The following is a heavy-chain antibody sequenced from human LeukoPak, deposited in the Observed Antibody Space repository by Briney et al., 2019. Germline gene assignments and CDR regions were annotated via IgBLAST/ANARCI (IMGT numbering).Heavy chain of an antibody. CDR1: GGSISSSSYY. Sequence: PSETLSLTCTVSGGSISSSSYYWGWIRQPPGKGLEWIGSIYYSGSTYYNPSLKSRVTISVDTSKNQCSLKLSSVTAADTAVYYCARHVGTMVRGVIALEAFDIWGQGTMVTVSS. V-gene: IGHV4-39*01. J-gene: IGHJ3*02. CDR3: ARHVGTMVRGVIALEAFDI. D-gene: IGHD3-10*01. CDR2: IYYSGST.